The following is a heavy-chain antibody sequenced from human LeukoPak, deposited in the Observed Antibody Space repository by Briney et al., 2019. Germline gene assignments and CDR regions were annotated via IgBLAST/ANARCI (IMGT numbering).Heavy chain of an antibody. CDR3: ARAQLRDIVVPPSAFDI. CDR1: GDTFSSYA. Sequence: SVKVSCKASGDTFSSYAISWVRQAPGQGLEWMGGIIPIFGTANYAQKFQGRVTITADKSTSTAYMELSSLRSEDTAVYYCARAQLRDIVVPPSAFDIWGQGTMVTVSS. CDR2: IIPIFGTA. D-gene: IGHD2-2*01. V-gene: IGHV1-69*06. J-gene: IGHJ3*02.